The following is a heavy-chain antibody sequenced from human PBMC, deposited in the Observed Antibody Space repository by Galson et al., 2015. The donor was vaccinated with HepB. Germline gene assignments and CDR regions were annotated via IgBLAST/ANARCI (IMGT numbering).Heavy chain of an antibody. CDR1: GFTFSSYA. D-gene: IGHD4-17*01. Sequence: SLRLSCAASGFTFSSYAMHWVRQAPGKGLEWVAVISYDGSNKYYADSVKGRFTISRDNSKNTLYLQMNSLRAEDTAVYYCARPVTNPLGYFDYWGQGTLVTVSS. CDR2: ISYDGSNK. V-gene: IGHV3-30*04. J-gene: IGHJ4*02. CDR3: ARPVTNPLGYFDY.